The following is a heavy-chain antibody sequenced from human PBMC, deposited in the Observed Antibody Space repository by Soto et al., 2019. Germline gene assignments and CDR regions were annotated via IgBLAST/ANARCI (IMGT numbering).Heavy chain of an antibody. D-gene: IGHD6-19*01. CDR2: IYPGDSDT. CDR1: GYSFTSYW. CDR3: ATTLTYSSGWSRFDY. V-gene: IGHV5-51*01. Sequence: GGSLRLSCKGSGYSFTSYWIGWVRQMPGKGLEWMGIIYPGDSDTRYSPSFQGQVTISADKSISTAYLQWSSLKASDTAMYYCATTLTYSSGWSRFDYWGQGTLVTVSS. J-gene: IGHJ4*02.